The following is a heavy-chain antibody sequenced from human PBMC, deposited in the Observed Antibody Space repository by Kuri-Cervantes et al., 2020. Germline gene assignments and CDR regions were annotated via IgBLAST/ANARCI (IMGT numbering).Heavy chain of an antibody. Sequence: VSVKVSCKASGYTFTSYYMHWVRQAPGQGLEWMGIINPSGGSTSYAQKFQGRATMTRDTSTSTVYMELSSLRSEDTAVYYCARERKYDFWGGYFAPYYYGMDVWGQGTTVTVSS. CDR2: INPSGGST. D-gene: IGHD3-3*01. CDR3: ARERKYDFWGGYFAPYYYGMDV. CDR1: GYTFTSYY. V-gene: IGHV1-46*01. J-gene: IGHJ6*02.